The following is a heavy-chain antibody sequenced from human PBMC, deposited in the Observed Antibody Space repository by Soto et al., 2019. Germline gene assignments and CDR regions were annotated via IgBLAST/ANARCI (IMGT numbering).Heavy chain of an antibody. CDR1: GFTFSSYA. J-gene: IGHJ4*02. CDR2: ISGSGGST. Sequence: EVQLLESGGGLVQPGGSLRLSCAASGFTFSSYAMSWVRQAPGKGLEWVSAISGSGGSTYYADSVKGRFTISRGNSKNALYLQMNSLRAEDTAVYYCAKDRWIVATITDYWGQGTLVTVSS. D-gene: IGHD5-12*01. V-gene: IGHV3-23*01. CDR3: AKDRWIVATITDY.